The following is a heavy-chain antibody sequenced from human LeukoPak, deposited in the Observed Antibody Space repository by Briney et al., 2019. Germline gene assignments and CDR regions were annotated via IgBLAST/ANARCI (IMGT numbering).Heavy chain of an antibody. D-gene: IGHD3-3*01. CDR2: ISAYNGNT. CDR1: GYTFTSYG. Sequence: GASVKVSCKASGYTFTSYGVSWVRQAPGQGLEWMGWISAYNGNTNYAQKLQGRVTMTTDTSTSTAYMELRSLRSDDTAVYYCARDAADFRSGRTFDYWGQGTLVTVSS. CDR3: ARDAADFRSGRTFDY. V-gene: IGHV1-18*01. J-gene: IGHJ4*02.